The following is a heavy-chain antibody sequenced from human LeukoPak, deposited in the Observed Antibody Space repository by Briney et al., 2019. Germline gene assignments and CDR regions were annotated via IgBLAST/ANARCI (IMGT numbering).Heavy chain of an antibody. CDR1: GFTFSSYA. D-gene: IGHD6-19*01. CDR3: AKGSSSGWPYYFDY. CDR2: INDGGSST. J-gene: IGHJ4*02. V-gene: IGHV3-23*01. Sequence: GGSLRLSCAASGFTFSSYAMSWVRQAPGKGLEWVAAINDGGSSTYYADAVKGRFSISRDSSRTTLSVQMDSLRAEDTAVYYCAKGSSSGWPYYFDYWGQGTLVTVSS.